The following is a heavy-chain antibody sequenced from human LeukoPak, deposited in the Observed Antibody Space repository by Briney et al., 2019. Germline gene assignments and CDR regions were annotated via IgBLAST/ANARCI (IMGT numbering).Heavy chain of an antibody. V-gene: IGHV3-23*01. Sequence: PGGSLRLSCAASGFIVSSNYMSWVRQAPGKGLEWVSAISGSGGSTYYADSVKGRFTISRDNSKNTLYLQMNSLRAEDTAVYYCAKDLYGSGRILDYWGQGTLVTVSS. CDR3: AKDLYGSGRILDY. J-gene: IGHJ4*02. CDR2: ISGSGGST. D-gene: IGHD3-10*01. CDR1: GFIVSSNY.